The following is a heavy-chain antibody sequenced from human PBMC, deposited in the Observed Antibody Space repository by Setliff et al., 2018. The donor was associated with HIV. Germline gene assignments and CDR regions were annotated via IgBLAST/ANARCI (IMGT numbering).Heavy chain of an antibody. Sequence: PSETLSLTCTVSGDSIGCYYWSWIRQPAGRGLEWMGRIHTSGSTNYNPSLTSRVTLSVDTSKNQFFLKLTSLSAADTAVYYCARHDCGGDCSINWFDPWGQGTLVTVSS. D-gene: IGHD2-21*02. CDR2: IHTSGST. J-gene: IGHJ5*02. V-gene: IGHV4-4*07. CDR3: ARHDCGGDCSINWFDP. CDR1: GDSIGCYY.